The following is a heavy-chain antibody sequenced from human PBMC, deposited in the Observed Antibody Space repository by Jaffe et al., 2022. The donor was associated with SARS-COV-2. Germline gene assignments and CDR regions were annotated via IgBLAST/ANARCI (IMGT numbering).Heavy chain of an antibody. V-gene: IGHV4-39*01. D-gene: IGHD3-10*01. CDR1: GGSISSSSYY. CDR2: IYYSGST. Sequence: QLQLQESGPGLVKPSETLSLTCTVSGGSISSSSYYWGWIRQPPGKGLEWIGSIYYSGSTYYNPSLKSRVTISVDTSKNQFSLKLSSVTAADTAVYYCARLRPPLGMVRGGIRGGYFDYWGQGTLVTVSS. J-gene: IGHJ4*02. CDR3: ARLRPPLGMVRGGIRGGYFDY.